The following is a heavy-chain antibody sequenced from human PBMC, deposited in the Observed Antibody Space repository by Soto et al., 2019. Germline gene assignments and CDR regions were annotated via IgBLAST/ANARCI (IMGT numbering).Heavy chain of an antibody. V-gene: IGHV1-18*01. CDR3: AGSTSWDYYFDY. Sequence: ASVKVSCKASGYTFTSYGISWVRQAPGQGLERMGWISAYNGNTNYAQKLQGRVTMTTDTSTSTAYMELRSLRSDDTAVYYCAGSTSWDYYFDYWGQGTLVTVSS. J-gene: IGHJ4*02. CDR1: GYTFTSYG. D-gene: IGHD1-26*01. CDR2: ISAYNGNT.